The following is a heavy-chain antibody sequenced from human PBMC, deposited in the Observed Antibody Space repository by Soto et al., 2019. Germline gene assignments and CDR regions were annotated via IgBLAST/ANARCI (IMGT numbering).Heavy chain of an antibody. Sequence: PSETLSLTCTVSGGSISSYYWSWIRQPPGKGLEWIGYIYYSGSTNYNPSLKSRVTISVDTSKNQFSLKLSSVTAADTAVYYRARESRDSSSAAYTFDYWGQGPLVTVSS. CDR3: ARESRDSSSAAYTFDY. CDR1: GGSISSYY. J-gene: IGHJ4*02. D-gene: IGHD6-6*01. CDR2: IYYSGST. V-gene: IGHV4-59*01.